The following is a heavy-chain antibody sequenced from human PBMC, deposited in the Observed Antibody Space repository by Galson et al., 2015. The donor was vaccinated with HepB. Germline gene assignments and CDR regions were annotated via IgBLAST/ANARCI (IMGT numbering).Heavy chain of an antibody. CDR3: ARWGGDYDFWRGPRGGSWFDP. V-gene: IGHV1-69*13. CDR1: GGTFSSDG. J-gene: IGHJ5*02. D-gene: IGHD3-3*01. Sequence: SVKVSCKASGGTFSSDGISWVRQAPGQGLEWMGGIVPNFGTAKYAQKFQGRVTITADESSSTAYMEVRNLRSDDTAVYYCARWGGDYDFWRGPRGGSWFDPWGQGTLVTVSS. CDR2: IVPNFGTA.